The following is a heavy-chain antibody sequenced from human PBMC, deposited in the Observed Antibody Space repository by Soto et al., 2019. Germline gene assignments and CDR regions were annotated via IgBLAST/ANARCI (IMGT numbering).Heavy chain of an antibody. Sequence: PGESLKISCKGSGYSFTSYWIGWVRQMPGKGLEWVGIIYPGDSDTRYSPSFQGQVTISADKSISTAYLQWSSLKASDTAMYYCARPTYYDILTGFDAFDIWRQGTMVTVSS. D-gene: IGHD3-9*01. CDR1: GYSFTSYW. CDR3: ARPTYYDILTGFDAFDI. CDR2: IYPGDSDT. J-gene: IGHJ3*02. V-gene: IGHV5-51*01.